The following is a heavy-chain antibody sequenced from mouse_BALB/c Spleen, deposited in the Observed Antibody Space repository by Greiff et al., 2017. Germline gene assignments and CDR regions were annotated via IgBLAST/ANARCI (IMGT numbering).Heavy chain of an antibody. Sequence: QVQLKQSGAELVRPGSSVKISCKASGYAFSSYWMNWVKQRPGQGLEWIGQIYPGDGDTNYNGKFKGKATLTADKSSSTAYMQLSSLTSEDSAVYFCARVFYGSSYRYFDYWGQGTTLTVSS. V-gene: IGHV1-80*01. CDR3: ARVFYGSSYRYFDY. CDR2: IYPGDGDT. D-gene: IGHD1-1*01. J-gene: IGHJ2*01. CDR1: GYAFSSYW.